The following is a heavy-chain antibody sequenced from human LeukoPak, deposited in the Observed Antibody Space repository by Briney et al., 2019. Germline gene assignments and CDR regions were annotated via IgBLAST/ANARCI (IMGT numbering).Heavy chain of an antibody. Sequence: GRSLRLSCAASGFTFSSYAMHWVSQAPGKGLEWVAVISYDGSNKYYADSVKGRFTISRDNSKNTLYLQMNSLRAEDTAVYYCARDGYSSSPTVLAPYFDYWGQGTLVTVSS. D-gene: IGHD6-13*01. CDR2: ISYDGSNK. CDR1: GFTFSSYA. V-gene: IGHV3-30*01. CDR3: ARDGYSSSPTVLAPYFDY. J-gene: IGHJ4*02.